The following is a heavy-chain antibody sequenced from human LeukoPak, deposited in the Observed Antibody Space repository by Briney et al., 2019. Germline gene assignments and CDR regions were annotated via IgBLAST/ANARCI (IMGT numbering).Heavy chain of an antibody. CDR3: ARGVAVAGNDY. D-gene: IGHD6-19*01. CDR2: ISSSSSYI. CDR1: GFTFSSYS. V-gene: IGHV3-21*01. Sequence: ARSMRLSCAASGFTFSSYSMNWVRQAPGKGLEWVSSISSSSSYIYYADSVKGRFTISRDNAKNSLYLQMNSLRAEDTAVYYCARGVAVAGNDYWGQGTLVTVSS. J-gene: IGHJ4*02.